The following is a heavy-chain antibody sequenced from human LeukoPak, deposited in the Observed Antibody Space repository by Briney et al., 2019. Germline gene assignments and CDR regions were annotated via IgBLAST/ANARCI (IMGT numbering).Heavy chain of an antibody. D-gene: IGHD3-10*01. CDR2: MQYDGSVE. Sequence: GGSLRLSCVASGFSFSNYGTHWVRQAPGKGLEWVTFMQYDGSVEFYADSVKGRFTISRDNSKNTLYLQMNSLRAEDTAVYYCAKDPARVRGVFDFWGQGTLVTVSS. V-gene: IGHV3-30*02. CDR1: GFSFSNYG. CDR3: AKDPARVRGVFDF. J-gene: IGHJ4*02.